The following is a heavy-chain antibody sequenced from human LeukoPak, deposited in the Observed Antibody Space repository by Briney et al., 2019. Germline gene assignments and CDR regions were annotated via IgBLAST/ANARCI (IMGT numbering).Heavy chain of an antibody. Sequence: SSETQSLTCTVSGGSISSGGYYWSWIRQHPGKGLEWIGYIYYSGSTYYNPSLKSRVTISVDTSKNQFSLKLSSVTAADTAVYYCARGNDILTGYPYLGYWGQGTLVTVSS. D-gene: IGHD3-9*01. CDR2: IYYSGST. CDR3: ARGNDILTGYPYLGY. V-gene: IGHV4-31*03. J-gene: IGHJ4*02. CDR1: GGSISSGGYY.